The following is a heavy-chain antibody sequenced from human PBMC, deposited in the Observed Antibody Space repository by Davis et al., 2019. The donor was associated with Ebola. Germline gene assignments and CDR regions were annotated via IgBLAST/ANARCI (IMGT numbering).Heavy chain of an antibody. J-gene: IGHJ6*02. CDR3: AKTLIRNIPDYYYYGMDV. Sequence: SVKVSCKASGGTFSSYAISWVRQAPGQGLEWMGGIIPIFGTANYAQKFQGRVTITADKSTSTAYMELSSLRSEETAVYYCAKTLIRNIPDYYYYGMDVWGQGTTVTVSS. CDR2: IIPIFGTA. D-gene: IGHD2/OR15-2a*01. V-gene: IGHV1-69*06. CDR1: GGTFSSYA.